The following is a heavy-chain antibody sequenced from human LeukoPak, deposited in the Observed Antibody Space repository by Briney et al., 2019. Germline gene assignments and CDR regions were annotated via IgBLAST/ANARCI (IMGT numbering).Heavy chain of an antibody. J-gene: IGHJ2*01. CDR3: ARVRTTTYYYDSSGPGPTWYFDL. V-gene: IGHV1-69*04. Sequence: SVKASCKASGGTFSSYAISSVRQAAGQGREWLGGIIPILGIANYAQKFQGRVTITADKSTSTAYMELSSLRSEDTAVYYCARVRTTTYYYDSSGPGPTWYFDLWGRGTLVTVSS. D-gene: IGHD3-22*01. CDR2: IIPILGIA. CDR1: GGTFSSYA.